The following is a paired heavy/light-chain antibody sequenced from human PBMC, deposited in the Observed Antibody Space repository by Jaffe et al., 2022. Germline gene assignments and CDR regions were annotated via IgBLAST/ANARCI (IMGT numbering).Heavy chain of an antibody. D-gene: IGHD3-10*01. CDR1: GFTFSSYA. J-gene: IGHJ4*02. CDR2: ISGSGGST. V-gene: IGHV3-23*01. Sequence: EVQLLESGGGLVQPGGSLRLSCAASGFTFSSYAMSWVRQAPGKGLEWVSAISGSGGSTYYADSVKGRFTISRDNSKNTLYLQMNSLRAEDTAVYYCATEDYYGSGSYYNARPQGWGQGTLVTVSS. CDR3: ATEDYYGSGSYYNARPQG.
Light chain of an antibody. CDR3: YSAADNNLRV. CDR2: KDS. V-gene: IGLV3-27*01. J-gene: IGLJ3*02. Sequence: SYELTQPSSVSVSPGQTARITCSGDVLAKKYARWFQQKPGQAPVLVIYKDSERPSGIPERFSGSSSGTTVTLTISGAQVEDEADYYCYSAADNNLRVFGGGTKLTVL. CDR1: VLAKKY.